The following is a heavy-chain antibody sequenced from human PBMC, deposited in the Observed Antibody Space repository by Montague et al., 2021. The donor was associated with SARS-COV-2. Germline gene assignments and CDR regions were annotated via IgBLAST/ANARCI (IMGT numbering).Heavy chain of an antibody. V-gene: IGHV4-34*01. CDR1: GTSFSGYY. Sequence: SETLSLTCAVHGTSFSGYYWNWIRQPPGKGLEWIGEIHHGGSTNYNPPLKSRVTISADTSKNQFSLKLTSVAAADTAVYYCARLGDGVVPSPILGVGPYYSYYYMDVWGKGTTVTVSS. CDR3: ARLGDGVVPSPILGVGPYYSYYYMDV. J-gene: IGHJ6*03. CDR2: IHHGGST. D-gene: IGHD3-10*01.